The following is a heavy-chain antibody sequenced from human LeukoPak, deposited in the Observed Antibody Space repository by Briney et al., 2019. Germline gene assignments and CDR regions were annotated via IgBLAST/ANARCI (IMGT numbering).Heavy chain of an antibody. D-gene: IGHD4-11*01. CDR3: ARGYSNYHSYFYMDV. J-gene: IGHJ6*03. V-gene: IGHV4-61*02. CDR2: IYPSGST. Sequence: SETLSLTCTVSGGSISSCRFFWSWIRQPAGKGLEWIGRIYPSGSTNYNPSLKSRVTISVDTSKNQFSLKLSSVTAADTAVYHCARGYSNYHSYFYMDVWGKGTTVTASS. CDR1: GGSISSCRFF.